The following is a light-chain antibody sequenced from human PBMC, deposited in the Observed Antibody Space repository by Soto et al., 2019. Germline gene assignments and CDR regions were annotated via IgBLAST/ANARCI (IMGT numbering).Light chain of an antibody. V-gene: IGKV1-9*01. Sequence: IQLTQSPSLLSASIGDRVTITCRASHDISTFLAWYQQKPGKAPKLLIYEASTLQSGVPSRFGGSGSGTEFTLTISGLLPEDFAAYHCQQLYTLPFTFGQGTRLEIK. J-gene: IGKJ5*01. CDR2: EAS. CDR3: QQLYTLPFT. CDR1: HDISTF.